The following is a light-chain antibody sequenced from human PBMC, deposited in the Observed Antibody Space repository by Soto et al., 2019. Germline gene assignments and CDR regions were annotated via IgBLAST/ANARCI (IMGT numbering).Light chain of an antibody. CDR2: STV. CDR3: AAWDDSLSGHV. CDR1: SSNIGRNS. V-gene: IGLV1-44*01. Sequence: QSVLTQPPSASGTRGPRVTISCSGTSSNIGRNSVNWFQQFPGTAHRPLIYSTVQRPSGVTDRFSGSKSGTSASLAISGLQSEDEADYYCAAWDDSLSGHVFGLGTKVTVL. J-gene: IGLJ1*01.